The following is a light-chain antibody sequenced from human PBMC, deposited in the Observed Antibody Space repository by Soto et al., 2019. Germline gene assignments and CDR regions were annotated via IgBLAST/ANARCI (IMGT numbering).Light chain of an antibody. CDR1: TSDLGHYNY. CDR3: ASYTNISTLL. J-gene: IGLJ2*01. Sequence: QSALTQPASVSGSPGQSITISCTGTTSDLGHYNYVSWYQKHPGTAPRLMIYEVTNRPSGVSNRFSGSKSGNTASLTISGLQAEDEAYYYCASYTNISTLLFGGGTKLTVL. CDR2: EVT. V-gene: IGLV2-14*01.